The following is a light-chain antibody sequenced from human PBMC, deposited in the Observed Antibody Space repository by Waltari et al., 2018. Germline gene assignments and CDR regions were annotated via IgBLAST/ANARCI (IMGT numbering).Light chain of an antibody. V-gene: IGKV4-1*01. CDR3: QQYYGTPLT. CDR1: QSVLYSSNNENY. J-gene: IGKJ1*01. Sequence: DIVMTQSPDSLAVSLGERATINCKSSQSVLYSSNNENYLAWYQQKPGQPPKLLIFWASLRESGVPDRFSGSGSGTDFTLTINGLQAEDVAVYYCQQYYGTPLTFGQGTKVEIK. CDR2: WAS.